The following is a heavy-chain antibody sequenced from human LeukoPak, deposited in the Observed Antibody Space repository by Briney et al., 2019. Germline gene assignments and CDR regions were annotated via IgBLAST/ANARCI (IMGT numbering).Heavy chain of an antibody. CDR2: ISTIGST. J-gene: IGHJ3*02. CDR1: GVSISSYW. V-gene: IGHV4-4*07. Sequence: SETLSLTCTVSGVSISSYWWSWIRQPAGKGLEWIGHISTIGSTIYSPSLKSRVTISGDKSKSQFSLKLSSVTAADTAVYYCARFVSAFDIWGQGTVVTVSS. D-gene: IGHD5/OR15-5a*01. CDR3: ARFVSAFDI.